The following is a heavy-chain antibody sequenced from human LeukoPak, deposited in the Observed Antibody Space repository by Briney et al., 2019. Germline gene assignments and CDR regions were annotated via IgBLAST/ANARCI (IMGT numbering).Heavy chain of an antibody. J-gene: IGHJ3*02. CDR1: GFTFSSYA. CDR2: ISGSGGST. D-gene: IGHD3-3*01. CDR3: AKDSLDFWSGYPLAFDI. V-gene: IGHV3-23*01. Sequence: GGSLRLSCAASGFTFSSYAMSWVRQAPGKGLEWVSAISGSGGSTYYADSVKGRFTISRDNSKNTLYLQMNSLRAEDTAVYYCAKDSLDFWSGYPLAFDIWGLGTMVTVSS.